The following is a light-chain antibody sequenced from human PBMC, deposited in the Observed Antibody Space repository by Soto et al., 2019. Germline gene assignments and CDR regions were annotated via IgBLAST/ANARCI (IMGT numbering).Light chain of an antibody. CDR3: QQSYSTPYT. CDR1: QSISSY. J-gene: IGKJ5*01. V-gene: IGKV1-39*01. Sequence: DIQMTQPPSSLSGSVGQRVTITCRASQSISSYLNWYQQKPGKAPKLLIYAASSLQSGVPSRFSGSGSGTDFTLTISSLQPEDFATYYCQQSYSTPYTFGQGTRLEI. CDR2: AAS.